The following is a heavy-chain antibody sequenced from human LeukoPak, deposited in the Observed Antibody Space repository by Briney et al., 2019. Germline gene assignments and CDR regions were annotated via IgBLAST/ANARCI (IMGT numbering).Heavy chain of an antibody. CDR1: GGSISSGSYY. V-gene: IGHV4-61*02. Sequence: SQTLSLTCTVSGGSISSGSYYWSWIRQPAGKGLEWIGRIYTSGRTNYNPALKSRVTISVDTSKNQFSLKLGSVTAADTAVYYCARGNFPNYYDSSGYYYWGQGTLVTVSS. CDR2: IYTSGRT. J-gene: IGHJ4*02. D-gene: IGHD3-22*01. CDR3: ARGNFPNYYDSSGYYY.